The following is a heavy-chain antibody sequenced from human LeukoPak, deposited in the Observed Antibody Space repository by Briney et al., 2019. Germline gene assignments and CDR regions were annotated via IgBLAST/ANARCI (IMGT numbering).Heavy chain of an antibody. CDR1: GYTFTGYY. D-gene: IGHD7-27*01. V-gene: IGHV1-2*04. Sequence: ASVKVSCKASGYTFTGYYMHWARQAPGQGLEWMGWINPNSGGTNYAQKFQGWVTMTRDASISTAYMELNRLRSDDTAVYYCARGWRNWEIDYWGQGTLVTVSS. J-gene: IGHJ4*02. CDR2: INPNSGGT. CDR3: ARGWRNWEIDY.